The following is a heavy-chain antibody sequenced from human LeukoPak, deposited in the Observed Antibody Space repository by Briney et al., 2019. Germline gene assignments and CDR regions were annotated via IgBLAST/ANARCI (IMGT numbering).Heavy chain of an antibody. CDR3: ARGGDRSGY. V-gene: IGHV1-2*06. Sequence: ASVKVSCTASGYTFTVYYMHWVRQAPGQGLEWMGRINPNSGGTNSAQKFQGRVTMTRDTSISTAYMELSSLRSDDTAVYYCARGGDRSGYWGQGTLVTVSS. D-gene: IGHD6-19*01. J-gene: IGHJ4*02. CDR2: INPNSGGT. CDR1: GYTFTVYY.